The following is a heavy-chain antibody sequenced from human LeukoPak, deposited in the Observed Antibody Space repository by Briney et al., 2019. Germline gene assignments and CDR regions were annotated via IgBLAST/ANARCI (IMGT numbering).Heavy chain of an antibody. V-gene: IGHV5-51*01. D-gene: IGHD3-9*01. J-gene: IGHJ4*02. CDR2: IYPGDSDT. Sequence: GESLKISCKGSGYSFTNYWIGWVRQMPGKGLEWMGIIYPGDSDTRYSPSFQGQVTISADKSISTAYLQWSSLKASDTAMYYCARGEERYFDWLYGPFDYWGQGTLVTVSS. CDR3: ARGEERYFDWLYGPFDY. CDR1: GYSFTNYW.